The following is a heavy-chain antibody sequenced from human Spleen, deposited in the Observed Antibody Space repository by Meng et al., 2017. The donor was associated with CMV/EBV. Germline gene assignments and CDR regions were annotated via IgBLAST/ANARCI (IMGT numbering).Heavy chain of an antibody. D-gene: IGHD4-11*01. J-gene: IGHJ6*02. V-gene: IGHV1-8*03. CDR1: GYTFTSYD. CDR2: MNPNSGNT. Sequence: ASVKVSCKASGYTFTSYDINWVRQATGQGLEWMGWMNPNSGNTGYAQKFQGRVTITRNTSISTAYMELSSLRSEDTAVYYCARVFMTTVIYYGMDVWGQGTTVTVSS. CDR3: ARVFMTTVIYYGMDV.